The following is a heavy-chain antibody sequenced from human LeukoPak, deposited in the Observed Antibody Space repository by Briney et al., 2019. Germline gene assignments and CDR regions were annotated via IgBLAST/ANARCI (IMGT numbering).Heavy chain of an antibody. J-gene: IGHJ4*02. Sequence: GGSLRLSCAASGFTFSHYAMYWVRQAPGKGLEWVALISYDGIEQHYADSVKGRFTISRDSPKNTLYLQMNTLRPEDTAVYYCARERTGFYAEYWGQGTLVTVSS. CDR3: ARERTGFYAEY. CDR1: GFTFSHYA. D-gene: IGHD3/OR15-3a*01. V-gene: IGHV3-30*04. CDR2: ISYDGIEQ.